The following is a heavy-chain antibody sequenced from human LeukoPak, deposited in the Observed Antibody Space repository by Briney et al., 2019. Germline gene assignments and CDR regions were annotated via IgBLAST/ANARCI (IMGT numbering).Heavy chain of an antibody. CDR3: AKAIYSGSYYGLYFQH. D-gene: IGHD1-26*01. V-gene: IGHV3-30*18. CDR2: ISYDGSNK. Sequence: GGSLRLSCAASGFTFSTYGIHWVRQAPGKRLEWVAVISYDGSNKYYADSVKGRFTISRDNSKNTLYLQMNSLRAEDTAVYYCAKAIYSGSYYGLYFQHWGQGTLVTVSS. J-gene: IGHJ1*01. CDR1: GFTFSTYG.